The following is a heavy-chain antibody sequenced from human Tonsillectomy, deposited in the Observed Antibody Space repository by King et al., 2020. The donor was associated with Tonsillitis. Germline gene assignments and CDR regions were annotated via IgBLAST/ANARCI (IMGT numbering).Heavy chain of an antibody. CDR1: GFTFSSYS. V-gene: IGHV3-21*01. J-gene: IGHJ4*02. CDR2: ISRSTNFI. Sequence: VQLVESGGGLVKPGGSLRLSCAASGFTFSSYSMNWVRQAPGKGLEWVSAISRSTNFIYYADSVKGRFTISRDNAKKSLYLQMNSLRAEDTAVYYCARGDSGYTYYFDYWGQGTQVTVSS. CDR3: ARGDSGYTYYFDY. D-gene: IGHD5-12*01.